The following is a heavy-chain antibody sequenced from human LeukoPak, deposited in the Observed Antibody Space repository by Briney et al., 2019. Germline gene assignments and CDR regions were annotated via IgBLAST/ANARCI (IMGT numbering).Heavy chain of an antibody. D-gene: IGHD4-17*01. Sequence: ASVKVSCKASGYTFTSYDINWVRQAAGQGREWMGWMNPNSGKTGYAQKFQGRVTMTRSTTITTAYMELSSLRSEDTAVYYCATASTVTTERGSVVRAFDIWGQGTMVTVSS. CDR2: MNPNSGKT. CDR1: GYTFTSYD. CDR3: ATASTVTTERGSVVRAFDI. V-gene: IGHV1-8*01. J-gene: IGHJ3*02.